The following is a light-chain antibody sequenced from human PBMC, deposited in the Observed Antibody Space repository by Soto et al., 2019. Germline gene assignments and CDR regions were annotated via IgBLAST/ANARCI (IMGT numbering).Light chain of an antibody. CDR2: DAS. CDR1: QSVGTL. CDR3: QQYNAYPPWT. J-gene: IGKJ1*01. V-gene: IGKV1-5*01. Sequence: DIQMTQSPSTLSASIGDRVTITCRASQSVGTLLAWYQQKPGKAPNLLIYDASNLEPGVPSRFSGSGSGTEFTLTISSLQSDDFATYYCQQYNAYPPWTFGQGTQVEI.